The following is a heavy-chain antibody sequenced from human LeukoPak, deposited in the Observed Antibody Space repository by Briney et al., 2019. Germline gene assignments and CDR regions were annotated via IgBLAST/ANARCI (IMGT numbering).Heavy chain of an antibody. V-gene: IGHV4-59*01. CDR1: GGSISSYY. CDR2: IHYSGST. CDR3: ARQVYSSSWSYYFEY. J-gene: IGHJ4*02. Sequence: SETLSLTCAVSGGSISSYYWSWIRQPPGRGLEWIGSIHYSGSTSYNSSLKSRVTMSIDTSKNQFSLKLSSVTPADTAVYYCARQVYSSSWSYYFEYWGQGILATVSS. D-gene: IGHD6-13*01.